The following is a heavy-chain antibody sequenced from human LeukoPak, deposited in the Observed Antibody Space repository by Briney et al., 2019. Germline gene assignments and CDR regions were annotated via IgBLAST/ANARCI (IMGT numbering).Heavy chain of an antibody. CDR1: GYIFTPKV. J-gene: IGHJ3*02. CDR2: ISAYNSNT. V-gene: IGHV1-18*01. Sequence: ASVKASCKPAGYIFTPKVIRGVSEAAGQRLEWMRWISAYNSNTNYAQKLQGRVTMTTDTSTNTAYMELRSLRSDDTAVYYCAYTKGELPDAFDIWGQGTMVTVSS. D-gene: IGHD1-26*01. CDR3: AYTKGELPDAFDI.